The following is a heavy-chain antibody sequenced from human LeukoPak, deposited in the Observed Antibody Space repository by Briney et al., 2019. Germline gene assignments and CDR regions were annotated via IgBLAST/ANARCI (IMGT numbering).Heavy chain of an antibody. V-gene: IGHV3-66*01. J-gene: IGHJ4*02. Sequence: GGSLRLSCAASGFTVSSNYMSWFRQAPGKGLEWVSVIYSGGSTYYADSVKGRFTISRDNSKNTLYLQMNSLRAEDTAVYYCARKLGYSGYVDYWGQGTLVTVSS. CDR2: IYSGGST. D-gene: IGHD5-12*01. CDR1: GFTVSSNY. CDR3: ARKLGYSGYVDY.